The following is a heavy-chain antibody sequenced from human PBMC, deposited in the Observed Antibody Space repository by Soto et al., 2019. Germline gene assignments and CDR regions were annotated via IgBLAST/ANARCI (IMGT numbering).Heavy chain of an antibody. D-gene: IGHD6-6*01. J-gene: IGHJ4*02. CDR3: ARVSIAARPTPFDY. CDR1: GYTFTSYG. CDR2: ISAYNGNT. Sequence: GASVKVSCKASGYTFTSYGISWVRQAPGQGLEWMGWISAYNGNTNYAQKLQGRVTMTTDTSTSTAYVELRSLRSDDTAVYYCARVSIAARPTPFDYWGQGTLVTVSS. V-gene: IGHV1-18*04.